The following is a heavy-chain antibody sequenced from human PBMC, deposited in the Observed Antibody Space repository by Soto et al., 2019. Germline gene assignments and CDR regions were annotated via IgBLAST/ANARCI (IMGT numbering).Heavy chain of an antibody. Sequence: SETLSLTCTVSGGSISSGGYYWSWIRQHPGKGLEWIGYIYYSGSTYYNPSLKSRVTISVDTSKNQFSLKLSSVTAADTAVYYCARGKLKGYYYYGMDVWGQGTTVT. CDR3: ARGKLKGYYYYGMDV. V-gene: IGHV4-31*03. CDR1: GGSISSGGYY. J-gene: IGHJ6*02. CDR2: IYYSGST.